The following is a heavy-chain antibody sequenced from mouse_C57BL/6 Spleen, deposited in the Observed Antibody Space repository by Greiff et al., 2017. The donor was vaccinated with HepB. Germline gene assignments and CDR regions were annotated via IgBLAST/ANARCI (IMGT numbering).Heavy chain of an antibody. V-gene: IGHV3-1*01. J-gene: IGHJ3*01. CDR2: ISYSGST. Sequence: EVQLQQSGPGMVKPSQSLSLTCTVTGYSITSGYDWHWIRHFPGNKLEWMGYISYSGSTNYNPSLKSRISITHDTSKNHFFLKLNSVTTEDTATYYCARDGSGYWFAYWGQGTLVTVSA. D-gene: IGHD3-2*02. CDR3: ARDGSGYWFAY. CDR1: GYSITSGYD.